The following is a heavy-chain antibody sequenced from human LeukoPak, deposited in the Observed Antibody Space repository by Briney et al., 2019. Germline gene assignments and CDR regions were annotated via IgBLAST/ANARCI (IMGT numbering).Heavy chain of an antibody. CDR3: ARVGSSSLLWFDP. D-gene: IGHD6-6*01. CDR1: GGSFSGYY. Sequence: SETLSLTCAVYGGSFSGYYWSWIRQPPGKGLEWIGYIYYSGSTNYNPSLKSRVTISVDTSKNQFSLKLSSVTAADTAAYYCARVGSSSLLWFDPWGQGTLVTVSS. V-gene: IGHV4-59*01. J-gene: IGHJ5*02. CDR2: IYYSGST.